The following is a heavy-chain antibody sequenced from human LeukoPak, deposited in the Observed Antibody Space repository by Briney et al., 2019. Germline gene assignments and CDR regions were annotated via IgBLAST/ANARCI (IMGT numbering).Heavy chain of an antibody. CDR3: ARGLWYYYGSGSYVFDY. CDR1: GFSFSSYW. D-gene: IGHD3-10*01. Sequence: PGGSLRLSCAASGFSFSSYWMSWVRQAPGKGLEWVANIKQDGVDKYYVDSVKGRFTISRDNAKNSVYLQMNSLRAEDTAVYYCARGLWYYYGSGSYVFDYWGQGTLVTVSS. CDR2: IKQDGVDK. V-gene: IGHV3-7*01. J-gene: IGHJ4*02.